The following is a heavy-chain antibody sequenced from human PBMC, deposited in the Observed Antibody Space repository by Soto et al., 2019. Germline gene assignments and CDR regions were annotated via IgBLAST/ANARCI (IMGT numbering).Heavy chain of an antibody. CDR1: GFTFSSYA. CDR2: ISGTGSPT. J-gene: IGHJ6*02. CDR3: ARDMSGGTYNYYYGMDV. D-gene: IGHD1-26*01. V-gene: IGHV3-23*01. Sequence: EVQLLESGGDLGQPGGSLRLSCAASGFTFSSYAMTWVRQAPGRGLEWVSAISGTGSPTYYADSVKGRFTISRDNSKNTLYLQMNSLRADDTAVYYCARDMSGGTYNYYYGMDVWGQGTTVTVSS.